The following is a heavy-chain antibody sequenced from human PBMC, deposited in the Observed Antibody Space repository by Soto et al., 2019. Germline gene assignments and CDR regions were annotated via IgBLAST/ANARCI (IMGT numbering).Heavy chain of an antibody. V-gene: IGHV3-30-3*01. CDR1: GFTFRSYA. CDR2: ISYDGSNK. CDR3: ARGGELLAGY. J-gene: IGHJ4*02. D-gene: IGHD1-26*01. Sequence: QVQLVESGGGVVQPGRSLRLSCAASGFTFRSYAMHWVRQAPGKGLEWVAVISYDGSNKYYADSVKGRFTISRDNSKNTLYRQMNSLRAEDTAVYYCARGGELLAGYWGQGTLVTVSS.